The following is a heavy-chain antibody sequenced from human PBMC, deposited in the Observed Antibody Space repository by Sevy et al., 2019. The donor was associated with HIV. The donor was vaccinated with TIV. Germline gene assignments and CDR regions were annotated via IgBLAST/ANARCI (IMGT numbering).Heavy chain of an antibody. CDR1: RFSFNGYG. D-gene: IGHD2-2*01. J-gene: IGHJ6*02. CDR2: IKRDGSEK. V-gene: IGHV3-7*03. Sequence: GESLKISCAASRFSFNGYGMHWVRQAPGKGLEWVANIKRDGSEKYYVASVKGRFTISRDNAKNSLYMQMNSLRAEDTAVYYCARDCNSASCLWGLDVWGQGTTVTVSS. CDR3: ARDCNSASCLWGLDV.